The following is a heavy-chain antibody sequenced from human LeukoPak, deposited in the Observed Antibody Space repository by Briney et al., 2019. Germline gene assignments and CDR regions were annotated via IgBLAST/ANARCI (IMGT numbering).Heavy chain of an antibody. J-gene: IGHJ3*02. CDR1: GFTFSSYG. Sequence: GGSLRPSCAASGFTFSSYGMHWVRQAPGKGLEWVAVISYDGSNKYYADSVKGRFTISRDNSKNTLYLQMNSLRTEDTAVYYCAKSSGAYYVGAFDIWGQGTMVTVSS. CDR3: AKSSGAYYVGAFDI. D-gene: IGHD1-26*01. V-gene: IGHV3-30*18. CDR2: ISYDGSNK.